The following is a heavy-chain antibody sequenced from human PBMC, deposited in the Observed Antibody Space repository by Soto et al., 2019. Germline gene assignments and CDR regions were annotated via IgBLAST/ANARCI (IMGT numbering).Heavy chain of an antibody. V-gene: IGHV3-33*01. J-gene: IGHJ6*02. Sequence: PGGSLRLSCAASGFTFSSYGMHWVRQAPGKGLEWVAVIWYDGSNKYYADSVKGRFTISRDNSKNTLYLQMNSLRAEDTAVYYCAREYCSGGSCYYYYYGMDVWGQGTTVTVS. CDR1: GFTFSSYG. CDR2: IWYDGSNK. CDR3: AREYCSGGSCYYYYYGMDV. D-gene: IGHD2-15*01.